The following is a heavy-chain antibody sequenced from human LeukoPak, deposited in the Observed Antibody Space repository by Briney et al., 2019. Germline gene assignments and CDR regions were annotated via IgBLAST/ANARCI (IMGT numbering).Heavy chain of an antibody. CDR3: ARGTGTFDL. V-gene: IGHV4-34*01. CDR1: GGSFSGYY. CDR2: INHSGST. J-gene: IGHJ2*01. Sequence: SETLSLTCAVYGGSFSGYYWSWIRQPPGKGLEWIGEINHSGSTNYNPSLKSRVTISVDTSKDQFSLKLSSVTAADTAVYYCARGTGTFDLWGRGTLVTVSS. D-gene: IGHD1-1*01.